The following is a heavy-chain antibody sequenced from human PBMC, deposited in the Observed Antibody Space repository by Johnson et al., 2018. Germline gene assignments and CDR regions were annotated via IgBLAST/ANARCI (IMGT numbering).Heavy chain of an antibody. V-gene: IGHV4-59*01. CDR3: ARGRGDYYDSSGFQS. CDR2: IYYSGSS. J-gene: IGHJ5*02. CDR1: GASISTYF. Sequence: QVQLQESGPGLVKXSETLSLXCTVSGASISTYFWSWIRQPPGKGLEWIGYIYYSGSSSYSPSLKSRATMSVDMSKNQLTLKLSSVTAADTAGYYGARGRGDYYDSSGFQSWGQGTLVTVSS. D-gene: IGHD3-22*01.